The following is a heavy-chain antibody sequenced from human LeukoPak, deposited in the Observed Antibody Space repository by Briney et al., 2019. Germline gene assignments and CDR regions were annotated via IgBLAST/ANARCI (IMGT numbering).Heavy chain of an antibody. J-gene: IGHJ4*02. V-gene: IGHV1-69*05. CDR3: AYSTRDSSGWYAFDY. CDR2: IIPIFGTA. Sequence: SVKVSCKASGGTFSSYAISWVRQAPGQGLEWLGRIIPIFGTANYAQKFQGRVTITTDESTSTAYMELSSLRSEDTAVYYCAYSTRDSSGWYAFDYWGQGTLVTVSS. CDR1: GGTFSSYA. D-gene: IGHD6-19*01.